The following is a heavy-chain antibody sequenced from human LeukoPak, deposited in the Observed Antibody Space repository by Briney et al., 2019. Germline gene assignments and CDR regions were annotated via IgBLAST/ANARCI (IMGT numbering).Heavy chain of an antibody. CDR2: IYPGDSDT. CDR3: ARHPPGYGSGSYYNPWFDY. Sequence: GESLKISCKGSGYSFTSYWIGWVRQMPGKGLEWMGIIYPGDSDTRYSPSFQGQVTISADKSISTAYLQWSSLKASDTAMYYCARHPPGYGSGSYYNPWFDYWGQGTLVTVS. J-gene: IGHJ4*02. V-gene: IGHV5-51*01. CDR1: GYSFTSYW. D-gene: IGHD3-10*01.